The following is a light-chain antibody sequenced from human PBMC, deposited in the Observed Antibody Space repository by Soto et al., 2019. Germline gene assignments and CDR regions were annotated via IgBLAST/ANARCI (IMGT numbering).Light chain of an antibody. CDR1: QSVSSN. V-gene: IGKV3-15*01. Sequence: ETVMTQSPANLSVSPGERAALSCRASQSVSSNLAWYQQTPGQAPRLLIHGASTRATGFPDRFSGSGSDTGFTLTISSLQYEDSAVYYCQQYNNWPWTFGQGTKVEIK. CDR2: GAS. CDR3: QQYNNWPWT. J-gene: IGKJ1*01.